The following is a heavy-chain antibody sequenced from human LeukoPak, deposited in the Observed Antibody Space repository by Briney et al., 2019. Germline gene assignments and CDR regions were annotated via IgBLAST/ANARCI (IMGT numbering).Heavy chain of an antibody. J-gene: IGHJ3*02. D-gene: IGHD6-25*01. CDR3: ARGVRRRPDAFDI. CDR1: GFTFSSYG. Sequence: GGSLRLSCAASGFTFSSYGMHWVRQAPGKGLEWVAFIRYDGSSKYYADSVKGRFTISRDNSKNTLYLQMNSLRAEDTAVYYCARGVRRRPDAFDIWGQGTMVTVSS. V-gene: IGHV3-30*02. CDR2: IRYDGSSK.